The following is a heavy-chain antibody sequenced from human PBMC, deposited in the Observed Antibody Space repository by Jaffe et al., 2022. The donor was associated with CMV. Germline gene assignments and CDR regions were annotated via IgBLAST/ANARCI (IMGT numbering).Heavy chain of an antibody. CDR2: IYYSGST. Sequence: QLQLQESGPGLVKPSETLSLTCTVSGGSISSSSYYWGWIRQPPGKGLEWIGSIYYSGSTYYNPSLKSRVTISVDTSKNQFSLKLSSVTAADTAVYYCATIGTDYYYYGMDVWGQGTTVTVSS. CDR3: ATIGTDYYYYGMDV. J-gene: IGHJ6*02. V-gene: IGHV4-39*01. D-gene: IGHD3-3*01. CDR1: GGSISSSSYY.